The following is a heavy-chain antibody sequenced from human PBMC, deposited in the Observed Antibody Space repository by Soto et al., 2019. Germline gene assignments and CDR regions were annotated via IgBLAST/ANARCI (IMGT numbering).Heavy chain of an antibody. CDR3: ARHGDGFLEWLPNLLSHRMDV. CDR2: IIPIFGTA. D-gene: IGHD3-3*01. Sequence: QVQLVQSGAEVKKPGSSVKVSCKASGGTFSSYAISWVRQAPGQGLEWMGGIIPIFGTANYAQKFQGRVTLNADESASTGYIEQRSLRTEDTAVDYCARHGDGFLEWLPNLLSHRMDVWGQGTTVTVSS. J-gene: IGHJ6*02. CDR1: GGTFSSYA. V-gene: IGHV1-69*01.